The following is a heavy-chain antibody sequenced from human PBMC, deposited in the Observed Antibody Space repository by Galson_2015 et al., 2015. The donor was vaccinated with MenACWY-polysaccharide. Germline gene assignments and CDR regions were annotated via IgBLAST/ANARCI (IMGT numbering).Heavy chain of an antibody. D-gene: IGHD1-26*01. CDR1: GFTFSSYW. J-gene: IGHJ6*02. V-gene: IGHV3-7*01. CDR3: ARGVVGASDRGGYYYYYGMDV. CDR2: IKQDGSEK. Sequence: SLRLSCAASGFTFSSYWMSWVRQAPGKGLEWVANIKQDGSEKYYVDSVKGRFTISRDNAKNSLYLQMNSLRAEDTAVYYCARGVVGASDRGGYYYYYGMDVWGQGTTVTVSS.